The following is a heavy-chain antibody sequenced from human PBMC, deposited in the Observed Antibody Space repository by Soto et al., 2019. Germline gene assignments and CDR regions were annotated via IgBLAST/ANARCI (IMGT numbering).Heavy chain of an antibody. CDR2: INHSGST. D-gene: IGHD2-2*01. V-gene: IGHV4-34*01. CDR1: GGSFSGYY. Sequence: SETLSLTCAVYGGSFSGYYWSWIRQPPGKGLEWIGEINHSGSTNYNPSLKSRVTISVDTSKNQFSLKLSSVTAADTAVYYCARQLKMGGEDIVVVPAAMGGGYFDYWGQGTLVTVSS. CDR3: ARQLKMGGEDIVVVPAAMGGGYFDY. J-gene: IGHJ4*02.